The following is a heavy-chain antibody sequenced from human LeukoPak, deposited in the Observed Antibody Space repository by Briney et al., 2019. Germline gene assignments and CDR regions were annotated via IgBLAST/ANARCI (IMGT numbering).Heavy chain of an antibody. CDR2: ISYDGSNK. D-gene: IGHD3-22*01. V-gene: IGHV3-30-3*01. J-gene: IGHJ5*02. CDR3: ARKDYDSSGYDWFDP. Sequence: GGSLRLSCAASGFTFSSYAMHRVRQAPGKGLEGVAVISYDGSNKYYADSVKGRFTISRDNSKNTLYLQMNSLRAEDTAVYYCARKDYDSSGYDWFDPWGQGTLVTVSS. CDR1: GFTFSSYA.